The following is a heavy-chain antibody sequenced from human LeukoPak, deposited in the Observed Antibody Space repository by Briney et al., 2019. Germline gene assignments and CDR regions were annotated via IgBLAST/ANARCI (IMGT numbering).Heavy chain of an antibody. V-gene: IGHV1-2*02. Sequence: GASVKVSCKASGYTFTGYYMHWVRQAPGQGLEWMGWINPNSGGTNYAQKFQGRVTMTRDTSISTAYMELSRLRSDDTAVYYCARVLDGYSYGLYFDYWGQGTLVTVSS. CDR2: INPNSGGT. CDR3: ARVLDGYSYGLYFDY. D-gene: IGHD5-18*01. J-gene: IGHJ4*02. CDR1: GYTFTGYY.